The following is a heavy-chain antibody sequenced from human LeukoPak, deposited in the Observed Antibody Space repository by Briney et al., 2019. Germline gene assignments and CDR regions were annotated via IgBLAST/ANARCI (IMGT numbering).Heavy chain of an antibody. CDR1: GGSFSGYY. D-gene: IGHD2-21*02. V-gene: IGHV4-30-4*01. CDR2: IYYSGST. CDR3: ARGHVVTAIRLYYYYYGMDV. J-gene: IGHJ6*02. Sequence: SSETLSLTCAVYGGSFSGYYWSWIRQPPGKGLEWIGYIYYSGSTYYNPSLKSRVTISVDTSKNQFSLKLSSVTAADTAVYYCARGHVVTAIRLYYYYYGMDVWGQGTTVTVSS.